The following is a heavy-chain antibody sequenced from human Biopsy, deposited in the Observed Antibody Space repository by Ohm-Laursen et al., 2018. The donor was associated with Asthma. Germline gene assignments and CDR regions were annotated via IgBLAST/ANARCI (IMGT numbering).Heavy chain of an antibody. D-gene: IGHD3-10*01. CDR3: ARDMGAGPNQPPSGSGSSHLYGMDV. Sequence: SLRLSCTAPGFSFDDYAMFWVRQAPGKGLEWVSGISWNSGTIGYADSVKGRFTISRDNAKNSLYLQMNSLGPEDTAVYYCARDMGAGPNQPPSGSGSSHLYGMDVWGQGTTVTVSS. CDR2: ISWNSGTI. V-gene: IGHV3-9*01. J-gene: IGHJ6*02. CDR1: GFSFDDYA.